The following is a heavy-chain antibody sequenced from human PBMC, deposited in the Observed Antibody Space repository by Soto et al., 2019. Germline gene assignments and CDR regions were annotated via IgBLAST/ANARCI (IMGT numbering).Heavy chain of an antibody. Sequence: QVQLVQSGAEVKKPGASVKVSCKASGYTFTSYYMHWVRQAPGQGLEWMGIINPSGGSTSYAQKCQGRVTMTRDTSTSPVYMELSSLRSEDTAVYYCARDPSPRYYGSGRLHWYFDLWGRGTLVTVAS. V-gene: IGHV1-46*01. J-gene: IGHJ2*01. D-gene: IGHD3-10*01. CDR1: GYTFTSYY. CDR2: INPSGGST. CDR3: ARDPSPRYYGSGRLHWYFDL.